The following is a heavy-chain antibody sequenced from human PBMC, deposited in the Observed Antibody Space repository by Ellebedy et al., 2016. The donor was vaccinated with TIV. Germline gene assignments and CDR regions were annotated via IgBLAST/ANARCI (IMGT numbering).Heavy chain of an antibody. CDR3: ARDISPDHYFDF. J-gene: IGHJ4*02. CDR2: ISGSGDST. CDR1: GFTFGNYV. Sequence: GESLKISCAASGFTFGNYVMSWVRQAPGKGLEWVSAISGSGDSTFFADSVKGRFTISRDNSKNTLYLHMSSLRAEDTAVYYCARDISPDHYFDFWGQGILVTVSS. V-gene: IGHV3-23*01.